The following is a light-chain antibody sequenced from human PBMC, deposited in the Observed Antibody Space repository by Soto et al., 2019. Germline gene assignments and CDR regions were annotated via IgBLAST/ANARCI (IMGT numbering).Light chain of an antibody. J-gene: IGKJ1*01. V-gene: IGKV3-20*01. Sequence: EIVLTQSPGTLSLSPGERATLSCRASQSVPSNFLAWYQQKPGQAPILVIYGVSRRATGIPDRFSGSGSGTDFTLTIIRLEPEEFAVYYCQQYDSSWTFGQGTKVEIK. CDR2: GVS. CDR3: QQYDSSWT. CDR1: QSVPSNF.